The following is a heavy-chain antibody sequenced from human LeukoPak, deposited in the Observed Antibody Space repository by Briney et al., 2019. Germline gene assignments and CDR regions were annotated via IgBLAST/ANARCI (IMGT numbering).Heavy chain of an antibody. Sequence: GGSLRLSCAASGFTFRLYGMTWVRQTPGKGLVRAAVISGSSGSGTFYGDSVKCRFTMSRDNSRNTVHLETNSLIVEYSAVYYCARRISSSWLGHYFDHWGQGTVVAVSS. V-gene: IGHV3-23*01. CDR1: GFTFRLYG. D-gene: IGHD6-13*01. CDR3: ARRISSSWLGHYFDH. CDR2: ISGSSGSGT. J-gene: IGHJ4*02.